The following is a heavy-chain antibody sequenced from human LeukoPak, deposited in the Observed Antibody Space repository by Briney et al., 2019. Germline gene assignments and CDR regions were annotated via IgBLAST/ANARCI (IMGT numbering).Heavy chain of an antibody. J-gene: IGHJ4*02. CDR3: ATEGITMVRGVIIGSFDY. V-gene: IGHV1-24*01. CDR1: GYTLTELS. CDR2: FDPEDGET. D-gene: IGHD3-10*01. Sequence: ASVKVSCKASGYTLTELSVHWVRQAPGKGLEWMGGFDPEDGETIYAQKFQGRVTMTEDTSTDTAYMELSSLRSEDTAVYYCATEGITMVRGVIIGSFDYWGQGTLVTVSS.